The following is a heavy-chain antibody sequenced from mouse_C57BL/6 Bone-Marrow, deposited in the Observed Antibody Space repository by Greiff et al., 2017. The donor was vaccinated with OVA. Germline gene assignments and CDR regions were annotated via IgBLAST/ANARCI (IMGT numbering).Heavy chain of an antibody. CDR1: GYAFTNYL. V-gene: IGHV1-54*01. Sequence: VQLQQSGAELVRPGTSVKVSCKASGYAFTNYLLEWVKQRPGQGLEWIGVINPGSGGTNYNEKFKGKATLTADKSSSTAYMQLSSLTSEDSAVYFCARRMFYWYFDVWGTGTTVTVSS. CDR2: INPGSGGT. CDR3: ARRMFYWYFDV. J-gene: IGHJ1*03.